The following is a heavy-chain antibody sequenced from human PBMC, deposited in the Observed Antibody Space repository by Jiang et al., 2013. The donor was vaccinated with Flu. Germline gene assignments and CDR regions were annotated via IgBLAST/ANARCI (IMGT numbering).Heavy chain of an antibody. Sequence: TLSLTCTVSGGSISSYYWSWIRQPAGKGLEWIGRIYTSGSTNYNPSLKSRVTMSVDTSKNQFSLKLSSVTAADTAVYYCARELSGYDYQRRDGYNSYVVGWYFDLWGRGTLVTVSS. CDR2: IYTSGST. CDR3: ARELSGYDYQRRDGYNSYVVGWYFDL. V-gene: IGHV4-4*07. J-gene: IGHJ2*01. D-gene: IGHD5-24*01. CDR1: GGSISSYY.